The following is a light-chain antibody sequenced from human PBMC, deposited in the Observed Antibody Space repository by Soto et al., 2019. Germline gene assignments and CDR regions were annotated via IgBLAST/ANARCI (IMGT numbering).Light chain of an antibody. CDR3: SSYAGSSTFV. CDR2: EVT. J-gene: IGLJ1*01. CDR1: SSDVGLYDF. Sequence: QSALTQPASVSGSPGQSITISCTGASSDVGLYDFVSWYQQHPGKAPKLLIYEVTYRPSGVSSRFSGSKSGNTASLTISGLQAEDEADYYCSSYAGSSTFVFGTGTKVTVL. V-gene: IGLV2-14*01.